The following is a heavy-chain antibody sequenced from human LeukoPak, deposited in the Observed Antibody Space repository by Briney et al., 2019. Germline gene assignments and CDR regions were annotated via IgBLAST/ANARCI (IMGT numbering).Heavy chain of an antibody. D-gene: IGHD5-24*01. CDR1: GYTFSSYA. Sequence: ASVKVSCKASGYTFSSYAMHWVRQAPGQGLEWMGWITPSGDTNYAQKFQGRVAITRDTSITTAYMDRSRLTSDDTAVYYCARDRYGDGFAHFDYWGQGALVTVSS. V-gene: IGHV1-2*02. CDR3: ARDRYGDGFAHFDY. CDR2: ITPSGDT. J-gene: IGHJ4*02.